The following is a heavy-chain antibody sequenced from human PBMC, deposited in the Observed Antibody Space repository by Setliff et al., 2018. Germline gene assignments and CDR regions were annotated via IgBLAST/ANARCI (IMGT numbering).Heavy chain of an antibody. Sequence: LRLSCAASGFTSNVYGVHWVRQAPGKGLEWVAYIRHDGSNENYADSVKGRFTVSRDNSRNTLFLQMNSLRAEDTAVYYCAKDTHYYSSSGYYCFDYWGQGTLVTVSS. D-gene: IGHD3-22*01. CDR3: AKDTHYYSSSGYYCFDY. V-gene: IGHV3-30*02. CDR2: IRHDGSNE. J-gene: IGHJ4*02. CDR1: GFTSNVYG.